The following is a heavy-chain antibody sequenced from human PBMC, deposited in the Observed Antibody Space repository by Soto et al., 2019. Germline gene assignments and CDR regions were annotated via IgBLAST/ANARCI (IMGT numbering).Heavy chain of an antibody. D-gene: IGHD3-3*01. CDR3: ARAPANYDFWSGYYRAGFDY. J-gene: IGHJ4*02. CDR1: GGTFSSYA. CDR2: IIPIFGTP. V-gene: IGHV1-69*06. Sequence: QVQLVQSGAEVKKPGSSVKVSCKASGGTFSSYAISWVRQAPGQGLEWMGGIIPIFGTPNYAQKFQGRVTITADKSTSTAYMGLSSLGSEDTAVYYCARAPANYDFWSGYYRAGFDYWGQGTLVTVSS.